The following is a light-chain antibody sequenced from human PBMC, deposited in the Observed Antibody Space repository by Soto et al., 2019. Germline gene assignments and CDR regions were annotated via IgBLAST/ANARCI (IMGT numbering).Light chain of an antibody. V-gene: IGLV4-69*01. CDR2: LNSDGSH. CDR3: QTWGTGIYV. Sequence: QSVLTQSPSASASLGASVKLTCTLSSGHSSYAIAWHQQQPEKGPRYLMKLNSDGSHSKGDGIPDRFSGSSSGAERYLTISSLQSEDEADYYCQTWGTGIYVFGTATKVTVL. J-gene: IGLJ1*01. CDR1: SGHSSYA.